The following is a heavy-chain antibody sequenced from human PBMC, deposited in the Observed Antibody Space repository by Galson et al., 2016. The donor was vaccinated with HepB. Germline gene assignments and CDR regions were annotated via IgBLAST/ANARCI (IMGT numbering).Heavy chain of an antibody. CDR3: ARDDSGGWYGFHYGMDV. D-gene: IGHD6-19*01. CDR1: GASISGYY. Sequence: SETLSLTCTVSGASISGYYLSWIRQPPGKGLEWIGYIYYSGRTNYNPSLKSRVTISVDTSKSQFSLKLSSVTAADTAVYYCARDDSGGWYGFHYGMDVWGRGTTVTVSS. CDR2: IYYSGRT. J-gene: IGHJ6*02. V-gene: IGHV4-59*01.